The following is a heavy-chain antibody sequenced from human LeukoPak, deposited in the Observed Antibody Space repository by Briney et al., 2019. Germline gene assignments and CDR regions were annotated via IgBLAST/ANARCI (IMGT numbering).Heavy chain of an antibody. J-gene: IGHJ3*02. Sequence: GGSLRLSCAASGFTFSSYAMHWVRQAPGKGLEWVSFIRFDGTKKYYADSVKGRFTISRDNSKNTLYLQMNSLRAEDTAVYYCAKDGRSTERGGGAFDIWGQGTMVTVSS. CDR1: GFTFSSYA. V-gene: IGHV3-30*02. CDR3: AKDGRSTERGGGAFDI. D-gene: IGHD3-16*01. CDR2: IRFDGTKK.